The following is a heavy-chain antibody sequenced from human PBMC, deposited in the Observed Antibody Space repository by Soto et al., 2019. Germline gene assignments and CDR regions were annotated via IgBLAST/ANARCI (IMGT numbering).Heavy chain of an antibody. J-gene: IGHJ5*02. CDR3: AKDRSVDTRDWFDP. Sequence: ESGGGLVQPGGSLRLSCAASGFTFGTYAMNWVRQAPGKGLEWVSSISGSGDSTYYADSVKGRFTISRDNSKNTLYLQVNSLRAEDTAVYYCAKDRSVDTRDWFDPWGQGTLVTVSS. CDR2: ISGSGDST. CDR1: GFTFGTYA. D-gene: IGHD5-18*01. V-gene: IGHV3-23*01.